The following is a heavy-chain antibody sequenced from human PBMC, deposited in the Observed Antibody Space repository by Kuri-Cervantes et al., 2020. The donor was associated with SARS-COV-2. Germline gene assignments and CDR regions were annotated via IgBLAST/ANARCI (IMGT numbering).Heavy chain of an antibody. Sequence: GESLKISCTASGFTFGDYAMSWVRQAPGKGLEWVGFIRSKAYGGTTEYAASVKGRFTISRDDSKSIAYLQMNSLKTEDTAVYYCTTLIDYWGQGAQVTVSS. CDR1: GFTFGDYA. J-gene: IGHJ4*02. CDR2: IRSKAYGGTT. CDR3: TTLIDY. V-gene: IGHV3-49*04.